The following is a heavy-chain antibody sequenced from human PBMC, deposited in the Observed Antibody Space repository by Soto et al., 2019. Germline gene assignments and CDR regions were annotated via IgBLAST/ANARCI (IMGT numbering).Heavy chain of an antibody. CDR3: ARGPASYYDFWGGYYPYYYYYMDV. Sequence: ASVKVSCKASGYTFTSYDINWVRQATGQGLEWMGWMNPNSGNTGYAQKFQGRVTMTRNTSISTAYMELSSLRSEDTAVYYCARGPASYYDFWGGYYPYYYYYMDVWGKGTTVTVSS. V-gene: IGHV1-8*01. J-gene: IGHJ6*03. D-gene: IGHD3-3*01. CDR2: MNPNSGNT. CDR1: GYTFTSYD.